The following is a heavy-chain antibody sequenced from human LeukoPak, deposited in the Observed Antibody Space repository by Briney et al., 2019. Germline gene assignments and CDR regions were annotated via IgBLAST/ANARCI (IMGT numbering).Heavy chain of an antibody. CDR2: IYYSGST. CDR3: ARHEGPYGDYEVDY. J-gene: IGHJ4*02. CDR1: GGSISSSSYY. D-gene: IGHD4-17*01. Sequence: SETLSLTCTVSGGSISSSSYYWGWIRQPPGKGLEWIGSIYYSGSTYYNPSLKSRVTISVDTSKNQFSLKLSSVTAADTAVYYCARHEGPYGDYEVDYWGQGTLVTVSS. V-gene: IGHV4-39*01.